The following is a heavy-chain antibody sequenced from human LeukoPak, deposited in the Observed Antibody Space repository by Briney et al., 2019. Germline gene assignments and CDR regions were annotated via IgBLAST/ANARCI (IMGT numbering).Heavy chain of an antibody. J-gene: IGHJ5*02. CDR1: GFAFNHFG. CDR2: ISHDGSIK. D-gene: IGHD3-22*01. CDR3: AKGYYDSGP. V-gene: IGHV3-30*18. Sequence: GGSLRISCAASGFAFNHFGMHWVRQAPGKGLEYVAVISHDGSIKYYVDSVEGRFTISRDNSKNTLYLQMNSLRAEDTAVYYCAKGYYDSGPWGQGTLVTVSS.